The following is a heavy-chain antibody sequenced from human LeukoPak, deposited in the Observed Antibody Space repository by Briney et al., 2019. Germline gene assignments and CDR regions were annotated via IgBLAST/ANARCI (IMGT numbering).Heavy chain of an antibody. CDR3: AKDYIVVLVAVSGWFDS. V-gene: IGHV3-23*01. Sequence: PGGSLRLSCAASGFTFSSYAMGWVRQAPGKGLEWVSGISGSGGSTYYADSVKGRFTISRDNSKNTLYLQMKSLRAEDTAVYYCAKDYIVVLVAVSGWFDSWGQGTLVTVSS. CDR2: ISGSGGST. D-gene: IGHD2-15*01. J-gene: IGHJ5*01. CDR1: GFTFSSYA.